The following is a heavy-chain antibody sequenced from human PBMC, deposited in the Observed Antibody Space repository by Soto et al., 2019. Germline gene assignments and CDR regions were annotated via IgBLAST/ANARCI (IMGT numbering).Heavy chain of an antibody. CDR1: GYIFTNYA. CDR3: ARDNDVSTGYFFDS. V-gene: IGHV1-18*01. J-gene: IGHJ4*02. D-gene: IGHD3-9*01. CDR2: IGPYNGNT. Sequence: QVQLMQSGTEVKKPGASVKVSCKTSGYIFTNYAISWLRQAPGQGLEWMGWIGPYNGNTKYAQKFQDRVTMTTDTSTGAAYMELRSLRSDDTDVYYCARDNDVSTGYFFDSWGQGTLVIVSS.